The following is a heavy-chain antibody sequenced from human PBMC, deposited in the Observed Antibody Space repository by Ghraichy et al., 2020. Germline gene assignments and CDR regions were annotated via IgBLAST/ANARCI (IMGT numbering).Heavy chain of an antibody. D-gene: IGHD5-12*01. CDR1: GFTFSSYG. V-gene: IGHV3-33*01. CDR2: IWYDGSNK. J-gene: IGHJ6*02. Sequence: GESLNISCAASGFTFSSYGMHWVRQAPGKGLEWVAVIWYDGSNKYYADSVKGRFTISRDNSKNTLYLQMNSLRAEDTAVYYCARDNPIVAKYYYYGMDVWGQGTTVTVSS. CDR3: ARDNPIVAKYYYYGMDV.